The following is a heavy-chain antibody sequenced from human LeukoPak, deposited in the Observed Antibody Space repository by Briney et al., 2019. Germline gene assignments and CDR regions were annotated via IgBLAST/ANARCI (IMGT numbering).Heavy chain of an antibody. Sequence: PGGSLRLSCAASGFTFSDYAMSWVRQAPGQGLEWVSGISGSGGSTYYADSVKGRFTISRDSSKNTLFLQMNSLRAEDTAIYYCAREYSYMDVWGKGTTVTVSS. V-gene: IGHV3-23*01. CDR1: GFTFSDYA. CDR2: ISGSGGST. J-gene: IGHJ6*03. CDR3: AREYSYMDV.